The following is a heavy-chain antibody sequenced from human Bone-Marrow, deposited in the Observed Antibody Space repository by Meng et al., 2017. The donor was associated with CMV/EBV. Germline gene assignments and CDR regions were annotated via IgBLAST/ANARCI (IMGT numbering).Heavy chain of an antibody. Sequence: SGYSFTGYWIGWVRQMPGKGLEWMGIIYPGDSDTRYSPSFQGQVTISADKSISTAYLQWSSLKASDTAMYYCARRSGSSSGWYGDDYWGQGALVTVSS. J-gene: IGHJ4*02. V-gene: IGHV5-51*01. CDR2: IYPGDSDT. CDR3: ARRSGSSSGWYGDDY. CDR1: GYSFTGYW. D-gene: IGHD6-19*01.